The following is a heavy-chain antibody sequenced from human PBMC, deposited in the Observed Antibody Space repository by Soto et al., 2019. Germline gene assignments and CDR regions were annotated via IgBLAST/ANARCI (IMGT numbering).Heavy chain of an antibody. Sequence: GGSLRLSCAASGFTFSSYAMSWVRQAPGKGLEWVSAISGSGGSTYYADSVKGRFTISRDNSKNTLYLQMNSLRAEDTAVYYCAKDGQRKVVYATYYYYYGMDVWGQGTTVTVSS. V-gene: IGHV3-23*01. CDR2: ISGSGGST. CDR3: AKDGQRKVVYATYYYYYGMDV. CDR1: GFTFSSYA. J-gene: IGHJ6*02. D-gene: IGHD2-8*02.